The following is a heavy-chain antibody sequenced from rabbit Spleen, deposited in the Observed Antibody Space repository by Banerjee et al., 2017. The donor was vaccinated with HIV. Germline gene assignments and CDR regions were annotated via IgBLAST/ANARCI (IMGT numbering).Heavy chain of an antibody. J-gene: IGHJ3*01. CDR1: GFSFSSGYD. Sequence: QEQLEESGGDLVKPEGSLTLTCTASGFSFSSGYDMCWVRQAPGKGWEWIACIDGGSSGSTYYASWAKGRFTISKTSSTTVTLQMTSLTAADTATYFCARDVHGDGANAYDRWGQGTLVTVS. CDR3: ARDVHGDGANAYDR. D-gene: IGHD6-1*01. CDR2: IDGGSSGST. V-gene: IGHV1S45*01.